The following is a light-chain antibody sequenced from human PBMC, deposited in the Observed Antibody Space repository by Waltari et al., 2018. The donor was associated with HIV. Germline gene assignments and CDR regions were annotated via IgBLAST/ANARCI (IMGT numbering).Light chain of an antibody. J-gene: IGKJ1*01. Sequence: DIQMTQSPSTVSASVGDTVTVTCRASQTIGKMLAWYQQKPGKAPELLIYEASTLEVGVPSIFSGGGSGTEFTLTISRLQPDDFATYYCQQYNSHSRTFGQGTKVEIK. CDR1: QTIGKM. CDR3: QQYNSHSRT. V-gene: IGKV1-5*01. CDR2: EAS.